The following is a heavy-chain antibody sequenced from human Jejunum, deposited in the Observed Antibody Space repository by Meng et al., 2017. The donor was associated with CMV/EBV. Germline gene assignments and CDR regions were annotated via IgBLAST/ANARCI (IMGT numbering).Heavy chain of an antibody. CDR1: GGSISSSNW. D-gene: IGHD6-19*01. J-gene: IGHJ4*02. Sequence: QLQESGSRVVKASGTWSLTCAVVGGSISSSNWWSWCRQPPGQGLEWIGEIYHSGSTNYNPSLKSRVTISVDKSKNQFSLKLSSVSAADTSVYYCASFPPPGKQWLVTDYWGQGTLVTVSS. CDR3: ASFPPPGKQWLVTDY. CDR2: IYHSGST. V-gene: IGHV4-4*02.